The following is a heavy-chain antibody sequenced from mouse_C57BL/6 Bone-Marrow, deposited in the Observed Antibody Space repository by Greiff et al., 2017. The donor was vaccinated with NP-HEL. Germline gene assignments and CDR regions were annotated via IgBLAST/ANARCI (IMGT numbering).Heavy chain of an antibody. CDR2: IDPEDGET. J-gene: IGHJ1*03. D-gene: IGHD2-2*01. CDR1: GFNIKDYY. Sequence: EVKLEESGAELVKPGASVKLSCTASGFNIKDYYMHWVKQRTEQGLEWIGRIDPEDGETKYAPKFQGKATITADTSSNTAYLQLSSLTSEDTAVYYCARGVLWLHWYFDVWGTGTTVTVSS. CDR3: ARGVLWLHWYFDV. V-gene: IGHV14-2*01.